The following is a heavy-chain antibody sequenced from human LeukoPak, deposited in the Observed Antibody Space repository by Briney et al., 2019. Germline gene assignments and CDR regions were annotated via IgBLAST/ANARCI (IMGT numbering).Heavy chain of an antibody. CDR2: IIPIFGTA. CDR1: GGTFSSYA. V-gene: IGHV1-69*13. Sequence: SVKVSCKASGGTFSSYAISWVRQAPGQGLEWMGGIIPIFGTANYAQKFQGRVTITADESTSTAYMELSRLRSDDTAVYYCARDRGSEYCSSTSCYHYYYYMDVWGKGTTVTVSS. J-gene: IGHJ6*03. D-gene: IGHD2-2*01. CDR3: ARDRGSEYCSSTSCYHYYYYMDV.